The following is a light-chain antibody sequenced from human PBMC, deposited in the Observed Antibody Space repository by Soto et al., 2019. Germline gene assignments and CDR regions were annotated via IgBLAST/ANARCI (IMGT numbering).Light chain of an antibody. V-gene: IGLV1-40*01. CDR2: GNN. J-gene: IGLJ3*02. CDR3: QSYDISLSASSPSWV. Sequence: QPVLTQPPSVSGAPGQRVTISCTGSSSNIGAGFDVHWYQQFPGTAPQLLIYGNNNRPSGVPHRFSGSKSGTSASLAITGLQAEDEADYYCQSYDISLSASSPSWVFGGGTQLTVL. CDR1: SSNIGAGFD.